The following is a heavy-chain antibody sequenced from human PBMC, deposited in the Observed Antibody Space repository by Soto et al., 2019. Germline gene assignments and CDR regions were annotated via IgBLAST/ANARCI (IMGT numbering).Heavy chain of an antibody. CDR1: GFTFSSYS. J-gene: IGHJ6*02. CDR2: ISSSSSYI. V-gene: IGHV3-21*01. D-gene: IGHD3-10*01. Sequence: EVQLVESGGGLAKPGGSLRLSCAASGFTFSSYSMNWVRQAPGKGLVWVSSISSSSSYIYYADSVKGRFTISRDNAKNSLSLQTNRLSAEDTAVYYCARVVTMVRGADYDYYGMDVWGRRTTVTV. CDR3: ARVVTMVRGADYDYYGMDV.